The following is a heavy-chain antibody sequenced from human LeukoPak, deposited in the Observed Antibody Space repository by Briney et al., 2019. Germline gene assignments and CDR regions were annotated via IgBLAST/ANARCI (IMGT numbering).Heavy chain of an antibody. J-gene: IGHJ3*02. V-gene: IGHV3-30-3*01. CDR2: ISYDGSNK. CDR3: ARDMTRVWFGSDAFDI. CDR1: GFTFSSYA. D-gene: IGHD3-10*01. Sequence: GGSLRLSCAASGFTFSSYAMHWVRQAPGKGLEWVAVISYDGSNKYYADSVKGRSTISRDNSKNTLYLQMNSLRAEDTAVYYCARDMTRVWFGSDAFDIWGQGTMVTVSS.